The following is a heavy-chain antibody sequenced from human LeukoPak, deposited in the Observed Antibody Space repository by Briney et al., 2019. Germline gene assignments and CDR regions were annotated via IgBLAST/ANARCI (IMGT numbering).Heavy chain of an antibody. J-gene: IGHJ4*02. CDR1: GYTFTNYY. CDR3: ARAGSITILRGVTGSQFDY. CDR2: INPSGGST. Sequence: ASVKVSCKASGYTFTNYYMHWVRQAPGQGLEWVGIINPSGGSTSYAQKFQGRVTMTRDTSTSTVYMELGSLRSEDTAVYYCARAGSITILRGVTGSQFDYWGQGTLVTVSS. V-gene: IGHV1-46*01. D-gene: IGHD3-10*01.